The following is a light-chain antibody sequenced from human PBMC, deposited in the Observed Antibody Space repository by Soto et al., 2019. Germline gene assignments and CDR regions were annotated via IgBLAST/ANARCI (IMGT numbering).Light chain of an antibody. CDR1: SSNIGSNY. CDR2: RNN. CDR3: AAWDDSLSGYV. J-gene: IGLJ1*01. Sequence: QSVLTQPPSASGTPGQRVTISCSGSSSNIGSNYVYWYQQLPGTAPKLLIYRNNQRPSGVPDRFSGSKSGTSASLAISGLRSEDEADYSCAAWDDSLSGYVFGTVTKVTVL. V-gene: IGLV1-47*01.